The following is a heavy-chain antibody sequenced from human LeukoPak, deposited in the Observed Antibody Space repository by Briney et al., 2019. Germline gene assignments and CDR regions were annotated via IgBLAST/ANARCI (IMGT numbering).Heavy chain of an antibody. CDR1: GYTFTGYY. V-gene: IGHV1-2*02. D-gene: IGHD3-10*01. J-gene: IGHJ5*02. CDR2: INPNSGGT. Sequence: ASVKVSCKASGYTFTGYYMHWVRQAPGQGLEWMGWINPNSGGTNYAQKFQGRVTMTRDTSISTAYMELSRLRSDDTAVCYCARDGPYGSGSYYNINWFDPWGQGTLVTVSS. CDR3: ARDGPYGSGSYYNINWFDP.